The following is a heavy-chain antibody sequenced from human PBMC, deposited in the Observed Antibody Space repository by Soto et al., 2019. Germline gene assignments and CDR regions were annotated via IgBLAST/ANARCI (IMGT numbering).Heavy chain of an antibody. CDR2: IYWDDDK. CDR1: GFSLSTTGVG. J-gene: IGHJ6*02. CDR3: VQSRCGGDCLQSYSSHSYYGLDV. D-gene: IGHD2-21*02. V-gene: IGHV2-5*02. Sequence: QITLKESGPTLVKPTQTLTLTCTFSGFSLSTTGVGVGWIRQPPGKALEWLALIYWDDDKRYNPSLNSRLTITPDTSKNQVVLALPNMDPVDTATYYCVQSRCGGDCLQSYSSHSYYGLDVWGQGTTVTVSS.